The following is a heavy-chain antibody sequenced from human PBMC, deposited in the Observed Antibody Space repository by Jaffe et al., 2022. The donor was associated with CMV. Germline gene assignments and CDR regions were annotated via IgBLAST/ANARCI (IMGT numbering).Heavy chain of an antibody. V-gene: IGHV3-33*08. CDR2: IWYDGSNK. Sequence: QVQLVESGGGVVQPGRSLRLSCAASGFTFSSYGMHWVRQAPGKGLEWVAVIWYDGSNKYYADSVKGRFTISRDNSKNTLYLQMNSLRAEDTAVYYCARDGVRTGRWQQLVSPYYYYYMDVWGKGTTVTVSS. CDR3: ARDGVRTGRWQQLVSPYYYYYMDV. D-gene: IGHD6-13*01. CDR1: GFTFSSYG. J-gene: IGHJ6*03.